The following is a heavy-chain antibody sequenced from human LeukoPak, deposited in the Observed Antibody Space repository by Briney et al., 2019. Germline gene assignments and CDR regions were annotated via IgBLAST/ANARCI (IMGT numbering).Heavy chain of an antibody. Sequence: PSETLSLSCTVSGGSVSSGSYFWSWIRQPPGKGLEWIGYIYYSGSTNYNPSLKSRVTISKDTSKNQFSLKLSSVTAADTAVYYCAREAHCSGGSCYYADYWGQGNLVTGSS. CDR3: AREAHCSGGSCYYADY. J-gene: IGHJ4*02. V-gene: IGHV4-61*01. CDR1: GGSVSSGSYF. CDR2: IYYSGST. D-gene: IGHD2-15*01.